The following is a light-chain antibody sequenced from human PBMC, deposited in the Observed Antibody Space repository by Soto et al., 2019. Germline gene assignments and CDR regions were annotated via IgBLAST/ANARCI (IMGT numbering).Light chain of an antibody. CDR1: QSISSW. J-gene: IGKJ1*01. CDR3: QQYNSYWWT. CDR2: DAS. Sequence: IKMTQSPSTVSAYVGDRVTITCRASQSISSWLAWYQQKPGKAPKFLIYDASSLESGVPSRFSGSGSGTEFTLTISSLQPDDFATYYCQQYNSYWWTFGQGTKV. V-gene: IGKV1-5*01.